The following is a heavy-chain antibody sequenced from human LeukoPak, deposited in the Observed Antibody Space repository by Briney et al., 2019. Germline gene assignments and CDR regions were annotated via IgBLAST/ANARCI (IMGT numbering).Heavy chain of an antibody. J-gene: IGHJ4*02. V-gene: IGHV3-21*01. CDR3: ARAPFSGSNDY. D-gene: IGHD3-22*01. CDR1: GFTFSSYS. Sequence: GGSLRLSRAASGFTFSSYSMNWVRQAPGKGLEWVSSISSSSSYIYYADSVKGRFTISRDNAKNSLYLQMNSLRAEDTAVYYCARAPFSGSNDYWGQGTLVTVSS. CDR2: ISSSSSYI.